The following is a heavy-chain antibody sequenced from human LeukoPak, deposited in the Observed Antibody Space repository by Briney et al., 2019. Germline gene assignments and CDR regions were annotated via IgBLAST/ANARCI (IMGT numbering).Heavy chain of an antibody. V-gene: IGHV4-61*01. CDR3: ARGSGWYNY. D-gene: IGHD6-19*01. CDR1: GGSISSSSYY. CDR2: IYYSGST. J-gene: IGHJ4*02. Sequence: PSETLSLTCTVSGGSISSSSYYWSWIRQPPGKGLEWIGYIYYSGSTNYNPSLKSRVTISVDTSKNQFSLKLSSMTAADTAVYYCARGSGWYNYWGQGTLVTVSS.